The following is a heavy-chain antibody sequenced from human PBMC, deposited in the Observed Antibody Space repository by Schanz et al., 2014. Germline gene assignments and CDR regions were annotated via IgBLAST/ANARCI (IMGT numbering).Heavy chain of an antibody. D-gene: IGHD2-15*01. CDR2: IWYDENNK. CDR1: GFTVSSYG. Sequence: VQLVESGGGFVQPGGSLGLSCVVSGFTVSSYGMHWVRQAPGKGLEWVAVIWYDENNKYYADSVKGRFTMSRDNSKNTLYLQMNSLRAEDTAVYYCAKGMGYCSGGTCYDYYYYGLDVWGQGTTXTVSS. V-gene: IGHV3-33*06. CDR3: AKGMGYCSGGTCYDYYYYGLDV. J-gene: IGHJ6*02.